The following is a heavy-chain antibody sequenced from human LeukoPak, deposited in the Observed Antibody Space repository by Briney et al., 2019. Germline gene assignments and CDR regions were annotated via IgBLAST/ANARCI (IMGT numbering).Heavy chain of an antibody. CDR2: IIPIFGTA. V-gene: IGHV1-69*13. Sequence: GASVKVSCKASGGTFSSYAISWVRQAPGQGLEWMGGIIPIFGTANYAQKFQGRVTITADESTSTAYMELSSLRSEDTAVYYCASSPFTYYDILTYDKNGMDAWGQGTTVTVSS. CDR3: ASSPFTYYDILTYDKNGMDA. J-gene: IGHJ6*02. D-gene: IGHD3-9*01. CDR1: GGTFSSYA.